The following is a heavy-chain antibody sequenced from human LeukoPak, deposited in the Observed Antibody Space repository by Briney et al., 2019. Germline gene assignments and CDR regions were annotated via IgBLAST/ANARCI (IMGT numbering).Heavy chain of an antibody. D-gene: IGHD3-16*02. CDR3: ARGGSGYDYVWGSYRYDY. CDR2: IYYSGST. CDR1: GGSVSSGSYY. Sequence: PSETLSLTCTVSGGSVSSGSYYWSWIRQPPGKGLEWIGYIYYSGSTNYNPSLKSRVTISVDTSKNQFPLKLSSVTAADTAVYYCARGGSGYDYVWGSYRYDYWGQGTLVTVSS. V-gene: IGHV4-61*01. J-gene: IGHJ4*02.